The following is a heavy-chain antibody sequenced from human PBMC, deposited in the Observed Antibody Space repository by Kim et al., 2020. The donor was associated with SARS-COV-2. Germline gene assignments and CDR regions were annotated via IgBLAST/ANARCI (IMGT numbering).Heavy chain of an antibody. CDR2: ISAYNGNT. CDR3: ARDRDIVLMVYASNYYYYGMDV. CDR1: GYTFTSYG. V-gene: IGHV1-18*01. Sequence: ASVKVSCKASGYTFTSYGISWVRQAPGQGLEWMGWISAYNGNTNYAQKLQGRVTMTTDTSTSTAYMELRSLRSDDTAVYYCARDRDIVLMVYASNYYYYGMDVWGQGTTVTVS. J-gene: IGHJ6*02. D-gene: IGHD2-8*01.